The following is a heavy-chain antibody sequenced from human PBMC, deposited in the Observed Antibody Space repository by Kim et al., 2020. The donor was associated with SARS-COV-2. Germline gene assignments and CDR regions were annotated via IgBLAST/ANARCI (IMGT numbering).Heavy chain of an antibody. J-gene: IGHJ6*02. D-gene: IGHD6-19*01. V-gene: IGHV3-23*03. CDR2: IYNGGGTK. CDR1: GFTFSNYA. CDR3: AKGSSGRDWYGGMDV. Sequence: GGSLRLSCAASGFTFSNYAMTWVRQAPGKGLEWVSIIYNGGGTKYYTDSVKGRFTVSRDNSKNTLWLQMNNLRAEDTAVYYCAKGSSGRDWYGGMDVWGQGTTVTVSS.